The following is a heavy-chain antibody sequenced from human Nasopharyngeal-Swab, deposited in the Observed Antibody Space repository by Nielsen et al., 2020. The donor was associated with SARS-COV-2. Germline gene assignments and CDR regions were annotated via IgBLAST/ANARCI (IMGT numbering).Heavy chain of an antibody. CDR1: GFTFSSYS. D-gene: IGHD4-23*01. J-gene: IGHJ4*02. CDR2: INQDGTEK. Sequence: GESLKISCAASGFTFSSYSMSWVRQTPGKGLEWVANINQDGTEKYYVDSVKGRFTISRDNAKNSLYLQMSSLRAEDTALYYCASGSGGDSRYWGQGTLVTVSS. CDR3: ASGSGGDSRY. V-gene: IGHV3-7*01.